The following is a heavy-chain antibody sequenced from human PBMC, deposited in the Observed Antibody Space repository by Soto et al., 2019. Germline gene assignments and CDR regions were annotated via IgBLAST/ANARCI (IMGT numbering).Heavy chain of an antibody. CDR1: GGTFSSYA. CDR2: IIPIFGTA. D-gene: IGHD1-1*01. CDR3: AILGNWNPHLGMDV. V-gene: IGHV1-69*01. J-gene: IGHJ6*02. Sequence: QVLLVQSGAEVKKPGSSVKVSCKASGGTFSSYAISWVRQAPGQGLEWMGGIIPIFGTANYAQKFQGRVTITADESTSTAYMELSSLRSEDTAVFYCAILGNWNPHLGMDVWGQGTTVTVSS.